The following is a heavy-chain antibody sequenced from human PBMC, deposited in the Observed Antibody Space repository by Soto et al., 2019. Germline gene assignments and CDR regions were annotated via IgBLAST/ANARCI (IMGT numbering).Heavy chain of an antibody. Sequence: GESLKISCKGSGYSFTSYWIGWVRQMPGKGLEWMGIIYPGDSDTRYSPSFQGQVTISADKSISTAYLQWSSLKASDTAMYYRARRSGSYPVNYYYYGMDVWGQGTTVTVSS. CDR1: GYSFTSYW. V-gene: IGHV5-51*01. CDR3: ARRSGSYPVNYYYYGMDV. D-gene: IGHD1-26*01. CDR2: IYPGDSDT. J-gene: IGHJ6*02.